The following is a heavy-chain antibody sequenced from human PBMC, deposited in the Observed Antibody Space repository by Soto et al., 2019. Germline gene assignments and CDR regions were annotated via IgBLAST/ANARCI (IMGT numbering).Heavy chain of an antibody. CDR1: GGTFSSYA. V-gene: IGHV1-69*13. D-gene: IGHD3-3*01. CDR3: ARDVRLRFLEWSRGNWFDP. Sequence: SVKVSCKASGGTFSSYAISWVRQAPGQGLEWMGGIIPIFGTANYAQKFQGRVTITADESTSTAYMELSSLRSEDTAVYYCARDVRLRFLEWSRGNWFDPWGQGTLVTVSS. J-gene: IGHJ5*02. CDR2: IIPIFGTA.